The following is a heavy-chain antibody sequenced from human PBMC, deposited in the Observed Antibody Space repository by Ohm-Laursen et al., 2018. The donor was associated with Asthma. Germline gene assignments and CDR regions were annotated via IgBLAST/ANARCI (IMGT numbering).Heavy chain of an antibody. CDR2: IYYSGST. CDR3: ARAVYDFWSGYYHFDY. CDR1: GGSISSSSNY. Sequence: GTLSLTCTVSGGSISSSSNYWGWIRQPPGKGLEWIGSIYYSGSTYYNPSLKSRVTISVDTSKNQFSLKLSSLTAADTAVYYCARAVYDFWSGYYHFDYWGQGTLVTVSS. D-gene: IGHD3-3*01. V-gene: IGHV4-39*01. J-gene: IGHJ4*02.